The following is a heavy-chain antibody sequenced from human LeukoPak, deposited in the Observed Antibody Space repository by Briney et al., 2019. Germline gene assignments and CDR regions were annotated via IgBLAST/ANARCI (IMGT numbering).Heavy chain of an antibody. V-gene: IGHV3-23*01. CDR1: GFTFSSYA. CDR3: AKARYSSSWAFDY. J-gene: IGHJ4*02. CDR2: ISGTGGST. Sequence: GGSLRLSCAASGFTFSSYAMSWVRQAPGKGLEWVSAISGTGGSTYYADSVKGRFTISRDNSKNTLYLQMNSLRAEDTAVYYCAKARYSSSWAFDYWGQGTLVTVSS. D-gene: IGHD6-13*01.